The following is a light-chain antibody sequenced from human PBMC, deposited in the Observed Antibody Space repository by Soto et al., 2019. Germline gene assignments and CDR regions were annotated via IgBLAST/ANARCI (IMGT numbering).Light chain of an antibody. J-gene: IGKJ1*01. CDR3: MQALQTPPWT. CDR1: QSLLHSNGYNY. CDR2: LGS. Sequence: DLVMTQSPLSLPVTPGEPASISCRSSQSLLHSNGYNYLDWYLQKPGQSPQLLIYLGSNRASGVPERFSGSGSGTDFTLKISRVEAEDVGVYYCMQALQTPPWTFGQGTKVKSN. V-gene: IGKV2-28*01.